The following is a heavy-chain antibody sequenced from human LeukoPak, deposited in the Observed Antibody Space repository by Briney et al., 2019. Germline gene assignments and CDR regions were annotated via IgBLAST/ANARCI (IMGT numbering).Heavy chain of an antibody. V-gene: IGHV1-2*02. CDR3: ARDSSSSAFDY. CDR2: INPNSGGT. D-gene: IGHD6-6*01. J-gene: IGHJ4*02. Sequence: ASVKVSCKASGYIFTNYYIHWVRQAPGQGLEWMGWINPNSGGTNYAQKFQGRVTLTRDTSVSTAYMDLSRLRSDDTAMYYCARDSSSSAFDYWGQGTLVTVSA. CDR1: GYIFTNYY.